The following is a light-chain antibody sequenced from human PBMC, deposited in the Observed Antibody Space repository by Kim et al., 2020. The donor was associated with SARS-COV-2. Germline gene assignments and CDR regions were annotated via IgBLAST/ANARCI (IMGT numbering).Light chain of an antibody. CDR3: QQYGSSPR. CDR2: GAS. J-gene: IGKJ4*01. Sequence: LSPGDSATLSGRASQSVPSNYLAWYQQKPGQTPRLLIYGASSRATGIPGRFSGSGSGTDFTLTISRLEPEDFAVYYCQQYGSSPRFGGGTKVDIK. CDR1: QSVPSNY. V-gene: IGKV3-20*01.